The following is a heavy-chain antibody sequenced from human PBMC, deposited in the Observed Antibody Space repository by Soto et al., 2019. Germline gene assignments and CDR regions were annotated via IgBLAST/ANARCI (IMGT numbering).Heavy chain of an antibody. Sequence: SETLSLTCAVSGYSISSGYYWGWIRQPPGKGLEWIGSIYHSGSTYYNPSLKSRVTISVDTSKNQFSLKLSSVTAADTAVYYCARVLSSGWYGICYFDYWGQGTLVTVSS. CDR3: ARVLSSGWYGICYFDY. J-gene: IGHJ4*02. V-gene: IGHV4-38-2*01. CDR2: IYHSGST. D-gene: IGHD6-19*01. CDR1: GYSISSGYY.